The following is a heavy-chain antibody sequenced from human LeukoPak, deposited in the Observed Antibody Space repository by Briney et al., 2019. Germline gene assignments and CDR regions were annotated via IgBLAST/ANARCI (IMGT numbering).Heavy chain of an antibody. Sequence: SETLSLTCAVSGGSISSHYWSWIRQPPGKGLEGIGYISCSSSDNPSLKSRVAVSVDPSQNQVSLSLTSVTAADTAVYYCARVLAIFGLDTTDFYMDVWGKGTTVTVSS. CDR3: ARVLAIFGLDTTDFYMDV. CDR2: ISCSS. D-gene: IGHD3/OR15-3a*01. V-gene: IGHV4-59*11. J-gene: IGHJ6*03. CDR1: GGSISSHY.